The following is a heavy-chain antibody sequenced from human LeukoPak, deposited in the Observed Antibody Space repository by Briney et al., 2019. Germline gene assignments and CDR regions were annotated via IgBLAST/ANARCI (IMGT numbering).Heavy chain of an antibody. CDR2: ISSSGNNI. CDR1: GFTFSTYE. J-gene: IGHJ6*02. V-gene: IGHV3-48*03. Sequence: GGSLRLSCAASGFTFSTYEVIWVRQAPGKGLEWVSYISSSGNNIYYADSVKGRFTISRDNVKKSLSLQMNSLRAEDTAVYYCARVGMTTMTADVWGQGTTVTVSS. D-gene: IGHD5-24*01. CDR3: ARVGMTTMTADV.